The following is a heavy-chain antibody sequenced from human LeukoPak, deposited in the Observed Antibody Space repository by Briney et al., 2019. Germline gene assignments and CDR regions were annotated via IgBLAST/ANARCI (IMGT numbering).Heavy chain of an antibody. CDR1: GFTFSSYW. CDR2: INTDGSST. J-gene: IGHJ4*02. D-gene: IGHD3-22*01. Sequence: GGSLRLSCAASGFTFSSYWMHWVRQAPGKGLVWVSRINTDGSSTTYADSVKGRFTISRDNAKNTLYLQMNSLRAEDTAVYYCARIATYYDSSGYNSGYFDYWGQGTLVTVSS. CDR3: ARIATYYDSSGYNSGYFDY. V-gene: IGHV3-74*01.